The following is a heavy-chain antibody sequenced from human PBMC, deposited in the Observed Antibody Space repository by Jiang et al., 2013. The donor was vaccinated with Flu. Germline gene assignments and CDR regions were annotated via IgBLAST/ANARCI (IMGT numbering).Heavy chain of an antibody. CDR2: INVNKGDT. CDR3: VRDYCSGGSCYVGY. D-gene: IGHD2-15*01. Sequence: GYSFTSYAMHWVRQAPGQGLEWLGWINVNKGDTKYSQNFQARVTITRDTSASTAYMELSSLRSEDTAVYYCVRDYCSGGSCYVGYWGQGTLVTVSS. J-gene: IGHJ4*02. CDR1: GYSFTSYA. V-gene: IGHV1-3*01.